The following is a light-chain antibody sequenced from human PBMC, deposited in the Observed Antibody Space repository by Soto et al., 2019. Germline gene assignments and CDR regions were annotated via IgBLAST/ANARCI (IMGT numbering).Light chain of an antibody. Sequence: QSVLTQPPSVSAAPGQKVTISCSGSSSNMGNNYVSWYQQFPGTAPKLLIYDNNKRPSGIPDRFSGSKSGTSATLDITGLQTGDEADYYCGTCDSSLSAVVFGGGTQLTVL. J-gene: IGLJ2*01. CDR1: SSNMGNNY. CDR3: GTCDSSLSAVV. V-gene: IGLV1-51*01. CDR2: DNN.